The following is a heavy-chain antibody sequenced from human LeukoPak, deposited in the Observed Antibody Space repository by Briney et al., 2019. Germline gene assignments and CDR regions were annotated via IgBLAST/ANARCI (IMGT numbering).Heavy chain of an antibody. D-gene: IGHD4-17*01. CDR3: ARSTTVTYPYYYYYYYVDV. CDR1: GYTFTGYY. CDR2: INPNSGGT. V-gene: IGHV1-2*02. J-gene: IGHJ6*03. Sequence: ASVKVSCKASGYTFTGYYMHWVRQAPGQGLEWMGWINPNSGGTNYAQKFQGRVTMTRDTSISTAYMELSRLRSDDTAVYYCARSTTVTYPYYYYYYYVDVWGKGTTVTVSS.